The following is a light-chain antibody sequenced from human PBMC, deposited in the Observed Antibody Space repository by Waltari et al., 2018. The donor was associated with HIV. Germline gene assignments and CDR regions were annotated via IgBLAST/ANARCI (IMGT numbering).Light chain of an antibody. CDR2: RNN. CDR1: GYNVGNEG. J-gene: IGLJ3*02. Sequence: QAGLTQPPSVSKNLRQTATLTCTGDGYNVGNEGAGWLNIGNQGAGWLQQHQGHPPKLLSYRNNSRPSGISERFSASRSGNTASLTISGLQPEDEADYYCSAWDSSLSAWVFGGGTKLTVL. CDR3: SAWDSSLSAWV. V-gene: IGLV10-54*04.